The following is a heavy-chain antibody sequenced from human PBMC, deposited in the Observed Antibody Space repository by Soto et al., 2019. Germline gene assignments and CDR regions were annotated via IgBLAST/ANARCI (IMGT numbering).Heavy chain of an antibody. Sequence: SVKGSCTASGGTFSSYAISWVRQAPGQGLEWMGGIIPIFGTANYAQKFQGRVTITADESTSTAYMELSSLRSEDTAVYYCASRSNDRYCSGGSCYSAQHWGQGTLVTSPQ. CDR1: GGTFSSYA. CDR2: IIPIFGTA. V-gene: IGHV1-69*01. CDR3: ASRSNDRYCSGGSCYSAQH. D-gene: IGHD2-15*01. J-gene: IGHJ1*01.